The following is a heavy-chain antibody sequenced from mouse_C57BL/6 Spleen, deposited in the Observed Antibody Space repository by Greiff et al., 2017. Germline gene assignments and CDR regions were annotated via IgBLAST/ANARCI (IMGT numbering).Heavy chain of an antibody. CDR3: ARQGYYDYDGTPYFDY. CDR2: ISSGSSTI. Sequence: EVKLVESGGGLVKPGGSLKLSCAASGFTFSDYGMHWVRQAPEKGLEWVAYISSGSSTIYYADTVKGRFTISRDNAKNPLFLQMTSLRAEDTAMYYCARQGYYDYDGTPYFDYWGQGTTLTVSS. J-gene: IGHJ2*01. D-gene: IGHD2-4*01. CDR1: GFTFSDYG. V-gene: IGHV5-17*01.